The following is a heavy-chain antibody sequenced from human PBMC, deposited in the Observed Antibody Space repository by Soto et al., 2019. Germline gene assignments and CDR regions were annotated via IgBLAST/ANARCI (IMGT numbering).Heavy chain of an antibody. D-gene: IGHD6-6*01. CDR2: AKSRHQNFAT. V-gene: IGHV3-72*01. CDR1: GFTFRDHF. CDR3: ASPRGAWDARLDRFFDF. J-gene: IGHJ2*01. Sequence: EVRLVESGGGLVQPGGSLRLSCAASGFTFRDHFMDWVRQAPGQGLEWIARAKSRHQNFATQYAESVKGRFTVSRDDRTNSCFLKMNDLTTDDTAVYFCASPRGAWDARLDRFFDFWGRGTLVTVSS.